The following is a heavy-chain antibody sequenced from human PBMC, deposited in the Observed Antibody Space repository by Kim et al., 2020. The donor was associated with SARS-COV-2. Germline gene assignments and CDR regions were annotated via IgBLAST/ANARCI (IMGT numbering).Heavy chain of an antibody. D-gene: IGHD3-3*01. CDR2: IIPIHGIA. Sequence: SVKVSCKTSGGTFSSYAISWVRQAPGQGLEWMGRIIPIHGIAHYAQKFQGRVTITADKSTSTAYMELSSLRSEDTAVYYCARERITIFGVVIGAFDYWGQGTLVTVSS. V-gene: IGHV1-69*04. CDR3: ARERITIFGVVIGAFDY. CDR1: GGTFSSYA. J-gene: IGHJ4*02.